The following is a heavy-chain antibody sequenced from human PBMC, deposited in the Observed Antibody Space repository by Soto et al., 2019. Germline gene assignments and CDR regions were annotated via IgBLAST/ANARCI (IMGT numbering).Heavy chain of an antibody. D-gene: IGHD1-26*01. J-gene: IGHJ5*02. V-gene: IGHV3-23*01. Sequence: GESLKISCAASGFTFSSYAMSWVRQAPGKGLEWVSAISGSGGSTYYADSVKGRFTISRDNSKNTLYLQMNSLRAEDTAVYYCAKAFLVGLLTPVWFDPWGQGTPVTVSS. CDR2: ISGSGGST. CDR3: AKAFLVGLLTPVWFDP. CDR1: GFTFSSYA.